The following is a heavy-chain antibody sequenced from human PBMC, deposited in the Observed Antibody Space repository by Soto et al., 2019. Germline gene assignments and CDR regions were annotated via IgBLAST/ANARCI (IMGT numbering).Heavy chain of an antibody. CDR2: IDWDDDK. CDR1: GFSLSTSGMC. Sequence: SGPTLVNPTQTLTLTCTFSGFSLSTSGMCVSWIRQPPGKALEWLALIDWDDDKYYSTSLKTRLTISKDTSKNQVVLTMTNMDPVDKATYYCARNYYYDSSGYFSWFDPWGQGTLVTVSS. J-gene: IGHJ5*02. D-gene: IGHD3-22*01. CDR3: ARNYYYDSSGYFSWFDP. V-gene: IGHV2-70*01.